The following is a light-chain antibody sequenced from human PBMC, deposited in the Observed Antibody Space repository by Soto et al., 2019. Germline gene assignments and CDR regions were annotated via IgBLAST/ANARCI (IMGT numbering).Light chain of an antibody. CDR2: AAS. CDR1: QGISSY. V-gene: IGKV1-9*01. Sequence: DIQLTQSPPFLSASVGDRVTITCRASQGISSYLAWYQQKPGKAPELLIYAASTLQSGVPSRFSGSGSETEFTLTIFSLHPEDFAIYYCQQLNSYPLTFAGGTKVELK. CDR3: QQLNSYPLT. J-gene: IGKJ4*01.